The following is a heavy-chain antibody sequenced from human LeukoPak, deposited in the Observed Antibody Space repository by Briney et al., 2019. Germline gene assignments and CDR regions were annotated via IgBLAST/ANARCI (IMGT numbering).Heavy chain of an antibody. V-gene: IGHV1-2*02. CDR2: IYPNSGGT. J-gene: IGHJ6*03. CDR1: GYTFAGYY. CDR3: ARDRDYDILTARYMDV. Sequence: ASVKVSCKASGYTFAGYYMHLVRQAPGQGLEWVGWIYPNSGGTNYGQKFQGRVTVTRDTSISTAYMELSSLRSEDTAVYYCARDRDYDILTARYMDVWGKGTTVTISS. D-gene: IGHD3-9*01.